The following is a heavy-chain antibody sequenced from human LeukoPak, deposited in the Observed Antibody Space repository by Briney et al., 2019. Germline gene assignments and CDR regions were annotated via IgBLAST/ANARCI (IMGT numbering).Heavy chain of an antibody. Sequence: PGGSLRLSRAASGFSAGSNYMSSVREAPGKGLEGVSFIYSGGTTYYVDSVKGRFTISRDNSKNTVGLQMNSLRAEDTAVYYCARESLVIRGVVINWGQGTLVTVSS. J-gene: IGHJ1*01. CDR1: GFSAGSNY. CDR2: IYSGGTT. D-gene: IGHD3-10*01. V-gene: IGHV3-53*01. CDR3: ARESLVIRGVVIN.